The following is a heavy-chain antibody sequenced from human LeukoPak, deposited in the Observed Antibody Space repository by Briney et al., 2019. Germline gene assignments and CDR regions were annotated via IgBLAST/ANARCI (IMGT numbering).Heavy chain of an antibody. CDR3: AIVGATTKRYYFDY. CDR1: GGTFSSYA. J-gene: IGHJ4*02. D-gene: IGHD1-26*01. CDR2: IIPIFGTA. Sequence: SVKVSCKASGGTFSSYAISWVRQAPGQGLEWIGGIIPIFGTANYAQKFQGRVTITTDESTSTAYMELSSLRSEDTAVYYCAIVGATTKRYYFDYWGQGTLVTVSS. V-gene: IGHV1-69*05.